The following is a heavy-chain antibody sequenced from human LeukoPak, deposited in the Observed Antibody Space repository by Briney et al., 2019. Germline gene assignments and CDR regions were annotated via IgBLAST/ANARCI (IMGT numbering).Heavy chain of an antibody. CDR3: ARRGSGTNWSFDY. J-gene: IGHJ4*02. V-gene: IGHV4-4*07. CDR2: IYSSGRT. Sequence: SETLSLTCTVSGDSINNYHWSWIRQPAGKGLEWIGRIYSSGRTIYNPSLESRVTMSVDTSKNQFSLKLRSVTAADTAVYFCARRGSGTNWSFDYWGQGTLVTVSS. D-gene: IGHD2-2*01. CDR1: GDSINNYH.